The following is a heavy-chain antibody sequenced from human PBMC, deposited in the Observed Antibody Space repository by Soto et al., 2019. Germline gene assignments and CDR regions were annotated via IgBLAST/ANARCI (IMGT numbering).Heavy chain of an antibody. J-gene: IGHJ6*02. V-gene: IGHV3-33*01. Sequence: GGSLRLSCAAFGFSFSNYGMHWVRQAPGKGLEWVAVIWYDGSNKYYADSVKGRFTISRDNSKNTLYLQMNSLRAEDTAVYYCARERELEPTSYYYYYGMDVWGQGTTVTVSS. CDR2: IWYDGSNK. CDR3: ARERELEPTSYYYYYGMDV. CDR1: GFSFSNYG. D-gene: IGHD1-1*01.